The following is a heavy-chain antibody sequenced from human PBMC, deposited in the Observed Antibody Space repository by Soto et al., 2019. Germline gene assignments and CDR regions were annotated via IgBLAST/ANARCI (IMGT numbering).Heavy chain of an antibody. CDR2: ISWDGGST. D-gene: IGHD2-21*02. Sequence: GGSLRLSCAASGFTFDDYTMHWVRQAPGKGLEWVSLISWDGGSTYYADPVKGRFTISRDNSKNSLYLQMNSLRTEDTALYYCAKEFFACGGDGYSLPAGFGPIGYWGKGTLVTVYS. V-gene: IGHV3-43*01. CDR1: GFTFDDYT. J-gene: IGHJ4*02. CDR3: AKEFFACGGDGYSLPAGFGPIGY.